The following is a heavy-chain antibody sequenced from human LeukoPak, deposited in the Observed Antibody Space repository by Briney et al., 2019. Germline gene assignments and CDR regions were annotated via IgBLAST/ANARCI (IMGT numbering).Heavy chain of an antibody. CDR1: GYTFTMYD. Sequence: GASVTVSCKASGYTFTMYDINWVGQAPGQGREWMGWMNPNSGNTGYAQKFQGRVTMTRNTSISTAYMELSSLRSEDTAVYYCARVVAAAGPPLYYYYGMDVWGQGTTVTVSS. V-gene: IGHV1-8*01. CDR2: MNPNSGNT. J-gene: IGHJ6*02. D-gene: IGHD6-13*01. CDR3: ARVVAAAGPPLYYYYGMDV.